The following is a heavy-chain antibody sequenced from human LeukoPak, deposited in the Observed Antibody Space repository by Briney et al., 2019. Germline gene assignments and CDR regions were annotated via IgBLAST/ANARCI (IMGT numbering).Heavy chain of an antibody. J-gene: IGHJ4*02. CDR3: AKDMDPYYYGSGSYSPPDY. V-gene: IGHV3-9*01. CDR1: GFTFDDYG. Sequence: PGGSLRLSCAASGFTFDDYGMSWVRQAPGKGLEWVSGISWNSGSIGYADSVKGRFTISRDNAKNSLYLQMNSLRAEDTALYYCAKDMDPYYYGSGSYSPPDYWGQGTLVTVSS. D-gene: IGHD3-10*01. CDR2: ISWNSGSI.